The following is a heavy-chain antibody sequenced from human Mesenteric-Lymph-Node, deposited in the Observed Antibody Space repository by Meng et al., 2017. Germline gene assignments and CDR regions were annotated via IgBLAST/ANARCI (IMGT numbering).Heavy chain of an antibody. V-gene: IGHV3-11*04. Sequence: GESLKISCAASGFTFSDYYMSWIRQAPGKGLEWVSYISSSGSTIYYADSVKGRFTISRDNAKNSLYLQMNSLRAEDTAVYYCARVDPVLAAADYWGQGTRVTVSS. CDR1: GFTFSDYY. D-gene: IGHD6-13*01. CDR3: ARVDPVLAAADY. J-gene: IGHJ4*02. CDR2: ISSSGSTI.